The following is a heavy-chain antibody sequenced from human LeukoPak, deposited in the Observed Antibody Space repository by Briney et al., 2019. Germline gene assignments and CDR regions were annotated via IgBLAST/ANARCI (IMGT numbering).Heavy chain of an antibody. D-gene: IGHD6-13*01. CDR3: ARDNGLFGYSSSRMRFDY. CDR1: RGTFSSYA. J-gene: IGHJ4*02. CDR2: SSPSFGTA. V-gene: IGHV1-69*05. Sequence: SSVKVSCKASRGTFSSYAISGVRQAAGQGLEGRGGSSPSFGTANYAQKFQGRVTITTDESTSTAYMELSSLRSEDTAVYYCARDNGLFGYSSSRMRFDYWGQGTLVTVSS.